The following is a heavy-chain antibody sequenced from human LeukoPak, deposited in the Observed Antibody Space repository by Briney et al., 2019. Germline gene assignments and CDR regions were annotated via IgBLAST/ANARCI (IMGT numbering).Heavy chain of an antibody. CDR2: VHYSGIT. D-gene: IGHD2-2*01. V-gene: IGHV4-39*07. J-gene: IGHJ3*02. CDR3: ARAAMTRAFDI. CDR1: GGSIRSGTYY. Sequence: SETLSLTCTVSGGSIRSGTYYWGWIRQPPGKGLEWVGSVHYSGITYYNPSLESRVTISVDTSKNQFSLKLSSVTAADTAVYYCARAAMTRAFDIWGQGTMVTVSS.